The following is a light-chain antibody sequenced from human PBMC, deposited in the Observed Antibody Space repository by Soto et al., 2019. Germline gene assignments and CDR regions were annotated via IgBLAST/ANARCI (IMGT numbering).Light chain of an antibody. CDR2: EAN. CDR1: SSDVGSYNL. J-gene: IGLJ2*01. CDR3: SSYAGISTLVV. Sequence: QSVLTQAASVSGSPGQSITISCTGTSSDVGSYNLVSWYQQHPGTAPKLIIYEANKRPSGLSTRFSGSKSGNTASLTISGLQAEDEADYFCSSYAGISTLVVFGGGNKVTVL. V-gene: IGLV2-23*01.